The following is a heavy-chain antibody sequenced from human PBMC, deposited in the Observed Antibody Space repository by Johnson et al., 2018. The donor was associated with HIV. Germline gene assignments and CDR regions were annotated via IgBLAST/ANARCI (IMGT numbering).Heavy chain of an antibody. D-gene: IGHD2-8*01. V-gene: IGHV3-66*01. Sequence: VQPGGSLRLSCAASGLTVSSNYMSWVRQAPGKGLEWVSIIYSGGSTYYADSGRGRFTVSRDNSKNTMFLQMNSLRVEDTAVYYCARDRGTIFDIWGQGTTVIVSS. CDR3: ARDRGTIFDI. J-gene: IGHJ3*02. CDR2: IYSGGST. CDR1: GLTVSSNY.